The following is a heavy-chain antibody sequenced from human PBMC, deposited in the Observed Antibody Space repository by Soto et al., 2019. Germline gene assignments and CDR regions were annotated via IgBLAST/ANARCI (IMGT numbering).Heavy chain of an antibody. J-gene: IGHJ6*02. D-gene: IGHD2-8*01. V-gene: IGHV3-33*08. Sequence: GGSLRLSCAVSGFTVSSNYMSWVRQAPGKGLEWVAVIWYDGSNKYYADPVKGRFTISRDNSKNTLYLQMNSLRAEDTAVYYCARDLRGCTNGVCSPWHFYYYYGMDVWGQGTTVTVSS. CDR1: GFTVSSNY. CDR3: ARDLRGCTNGVCSPWHFYYYYGMDV. CDR2: IWYDGSNK.